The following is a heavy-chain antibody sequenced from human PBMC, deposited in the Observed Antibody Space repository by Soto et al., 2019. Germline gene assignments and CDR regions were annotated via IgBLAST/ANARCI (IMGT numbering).Heavy chain of an antibody. D-gene: IGHD3-3*01. CDR3: AHSHTLDYDFWSGYYPDNWFDP. Sequence: SGPTLVKPTQTLTLTCTFSGFSLSTSGVGVGWIRQPPGKALEWLALIYWDDDKRYSPSLKSRLTITKDTSKNQVVLTMTNMDPVDTATYYCAHSHTLDYDFWSGYYPDNWFDPWGQGTLVTVSS. V-gene: IGHV2-5*02. J-gene: IGHJ5*02. CDR1: GFSLSTSGVG. CDR2: IYWDDDK.